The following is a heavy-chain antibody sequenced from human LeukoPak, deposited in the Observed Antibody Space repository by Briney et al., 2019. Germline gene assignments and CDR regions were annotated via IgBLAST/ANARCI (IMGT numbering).Heavy chain of an antibody. CDR2: IYHSGSA. CDR1: GGSISTNGYY. Sequence: SETLSLTCTVSGGSISTNGYYWGWIRQPPGKGLDWTGSIYHSGSAYYNPSLKSRVTISVDTSKNQLSLSLNSVTAADTAVYYCARLRGYSYGPIDYWGQGTLVTVSS. V-gene: IGHV4-39*01. J-gene: IGHJ4*02. D-gene: IGHD5-18*01. CDR3: ARLRGYSYGPIDY.